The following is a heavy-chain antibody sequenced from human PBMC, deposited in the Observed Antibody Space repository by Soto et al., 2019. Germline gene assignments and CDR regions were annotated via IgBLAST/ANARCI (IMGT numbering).Heavy chain of an antibody. V-gene: IGHV3-66*01. CDR2: IYSGGST. CDR1: GFTVSSNY. D-gene: IGHD4-17*01. CDR3: ARGHDYGDYYYYYIMVV. Sequence: GGSLRLSCAASGFTVSSNYMSWVRQAPGKGLEWVSVIYSGGSTYYADSVKGRFTISRDNSKNTLYLQMNSLRAEDTAVYYCARGHDYGDYYYYYIMVVWGKGTTVTVSS. J-gene: IGHJ6*03.